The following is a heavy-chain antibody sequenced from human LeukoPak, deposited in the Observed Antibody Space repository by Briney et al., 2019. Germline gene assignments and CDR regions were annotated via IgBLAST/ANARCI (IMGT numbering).Heavy chain of an antibody. V-gene: IGHV3-48*01. D-gene: IGHD6-13*01. CDR1: GFTFSSYS. J-gene: IGHJ4*02. CDR2: ISRSSSTI. Sequence: GGSLRLSCAASGFTFSSYSMNWVRQSPGKELEWVSQISRSSSTIYYADSVKGRFIISRDNARNSVFLQMNSLRAEDTAVYYCARDAYSSSRNDYWGQGTLVTVSS. CDR3: ARDAYSSSRNDY.